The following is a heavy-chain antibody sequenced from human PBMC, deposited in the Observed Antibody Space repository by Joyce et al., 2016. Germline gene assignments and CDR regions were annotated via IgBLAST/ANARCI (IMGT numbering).Heavy chain of an antibody. J-gene: IGHJ4*02. CDR1: SGSVSRGGYY. Sequence: QVQLQESGPGLVKPSQTLSLTCTVSSGSVSRGGYYWSWLRQHPGKGLEWVGDSSYSGSTSYNPSLKSRVTISLDTSRNQFSLRLTSVTAADAAVYYCAREWVTPGAFDYWGQGALVTVSS. V-gene: IGHV4-31*03. CDR3: AREWVTPGAFDY. CDR2: SSYSGST. D-gene: IGHD2-21*02.